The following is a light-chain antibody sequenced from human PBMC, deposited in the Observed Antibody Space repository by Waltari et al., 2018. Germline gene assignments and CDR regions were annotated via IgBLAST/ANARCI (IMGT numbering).Light chain of an antibody. CDR3: QHYNKWPPWT. CDR1: QRVNDN. Sequence: EVVMTQSPATLSVSPGESVPLSCRASQRVNDNLAWYQQKVGQAPRLLIYGVSSRATGIPARFSGTGSGTDFTLTITSLQAEDFAVYYCQHYNKWPPWTFGQGTKVEFK. V-gene: IGKV3-15*01. CDR2: GVS. J-gene: IGKJ1*01.